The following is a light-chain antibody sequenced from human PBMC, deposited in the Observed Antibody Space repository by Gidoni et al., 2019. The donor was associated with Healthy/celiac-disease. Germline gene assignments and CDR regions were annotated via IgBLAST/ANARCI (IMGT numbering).Light chain of an antibody. Sequence: VIWMTQSPSLLSASTGDRVTISCRMSQGISSYLAWYQQKPGKAPELLIYAASTLQSRVPSRCGGSGSGTNFTLTISFRQLEIFATYYCQRYYGIPRTFXQXTKVEIK. CDR1: QGISSY. CDR2: AAS. V-gene: IGKV1D-8*01. J-gene: IGKJ1*01. CDR3: QRYYGIPRT.